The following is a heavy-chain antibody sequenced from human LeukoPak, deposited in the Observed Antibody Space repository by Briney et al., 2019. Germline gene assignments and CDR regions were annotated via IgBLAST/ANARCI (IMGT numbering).Heavy chain of an antibody. J-gene: IGHJ3*01. CDR3: ATGLTPKTFDV. CDR2: MNPKSGDP. V-gene: IGHV1-8*02. CDR1: GYSPSDYN. Sequence: ASVKVSCKASGYSPSDYNINWVRQATGQGLELMGSMNPKSGDPAYDQKFQGRLTMTRDTSTNPVDMERSSLRSEDTAVYYWATGLTPKTFDVWGQRTTVTVSS. D-gene: IGHD2-21*02.